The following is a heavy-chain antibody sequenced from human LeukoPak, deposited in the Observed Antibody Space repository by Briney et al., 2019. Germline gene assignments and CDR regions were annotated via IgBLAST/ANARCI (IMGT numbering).Heavy chain of an antibody. CDR2: FDPEDGET. Sequence: GASVKVSCKVSGYTLTELSMHWVRQAPGKGLEWMGGFDPEDGETIYAQKFQGRVTMTEDTSTDTAYMKLSSLRSEDTAVYYCATGPQWLVGFDYWGQGTLVTVSS. J-gene: IGHJ4*02. D-gene: IGHD6-19*01. V-gene: IGHV1-24*01. CDR1: GYTLTELS. CDR3: ATGPQWLVGFDY.